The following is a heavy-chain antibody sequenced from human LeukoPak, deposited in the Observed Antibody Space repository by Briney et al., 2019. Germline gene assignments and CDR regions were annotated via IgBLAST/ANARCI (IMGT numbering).Heavy chain of an antibody. CDR3: ARDAVAGYYYYYMDV. CDR2: IKQDGSEE. J-gene: IGHJ6*03. Sequence: GGSLRLSCAASGFTFSSYWMSWVRQAPGKGLEWVANIKQDGSEEYYVDSVKGRFTISRDNAKNSLYLQMNSLRAEDTAVYYCARDAVAGYYYYYMDVWGKGTTVTVSS. CDR1: GFTFSSYW. D-gene: IGHD6-19*01. V-gene: IGHV3-7*01.